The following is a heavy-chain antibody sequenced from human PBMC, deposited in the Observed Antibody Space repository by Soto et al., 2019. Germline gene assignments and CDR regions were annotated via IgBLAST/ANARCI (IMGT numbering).Heavy chain of an antibody. Sequence: PGGSLRLSCAASGFTFTSYAMHWVRQAPGQRLEWMGWINAGNGNTKYSQKFQGRVTITRDTSASTAYMELSSLRSEDTAVYYCARGGEPIDYWGQGTLVTVSS. CDR3: ARGGEPIDY. D-gene: IGHD2-21*01. CDR2: INAGNGNT. J-gene: IGHJ4*02. CDR1: GFTFTSYA. V-gene: IGHV1-3*01.